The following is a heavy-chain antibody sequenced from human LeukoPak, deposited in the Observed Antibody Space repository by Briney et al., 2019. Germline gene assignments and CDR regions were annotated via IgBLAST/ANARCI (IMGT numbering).Heavy chain of an antibody. CDR1: GFPFSSYW. V-gene: IGHV3-7*01. Sequence: GGSLSLPCAAPGFPFSSYWMSWVHQAPGKGLEWVANIKQDGSEKYYVDSVKGRFTISRDNAKNSLYLQMNSLRAEDTAVYYCARDTVGGADYYYMDVWGKGTTVTVSS. J-gene: IGHJ6*03. D-gene: IGHD3-16*01. CDR2: IKQDGSEK. CDR3: ARDTVGGADYYYMDV.